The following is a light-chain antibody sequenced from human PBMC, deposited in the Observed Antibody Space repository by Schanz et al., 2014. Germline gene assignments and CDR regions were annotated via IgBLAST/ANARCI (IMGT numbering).Light chain of an antibody. CDR1: SSDVGGYNY. V-gene: IGLV2-18*02. J-gene: IGLJ1*01. Sequence: QSALTQPRSVSGSPGQSVTISCTGTSSDVGGYNYVSWYQQHPGKAPKLMIYEVNNRPSGVPDRFSGSKSGSTASLTISGLQAEDEADYYCSSYTGSSPDVFGTGTKLTVL. CDR2: EVN. CDR3: SSYTGSSPDV.